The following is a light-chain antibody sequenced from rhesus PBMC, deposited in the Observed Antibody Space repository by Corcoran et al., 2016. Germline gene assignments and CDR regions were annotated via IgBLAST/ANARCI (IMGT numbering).Light chain of an antibody. CDR3: LQSSNWPLT. CDR1: QSVSSY. V-gene: IGKV3-24*04. CDR2: GAS. Sequence: EIVMTQSPATLALSPGERATLSCRASQSVSSYLAWYQQKPGQAPRLLIYGASSRATGIPDRFSGSGSGTEVTLTISRLEPEDVGVYFGLQSSNWPLTFGGGTKVEIK. J-gene: IGKJ4*01.